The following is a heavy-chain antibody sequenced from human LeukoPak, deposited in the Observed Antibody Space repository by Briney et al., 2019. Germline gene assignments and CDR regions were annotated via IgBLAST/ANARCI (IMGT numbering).Heavy chain of an antibody. CDR1: GDTLSELT. Sequence: ASVKVSCKVSGDTLSELTMHWVRQAPGKGLEWMGGFDPGAGEILYAQQFQGRVTMTEDTSTDTAYMELTSLRSEDSGVYFCAAGGIYSLFDYWGQGTLVTVSS. CDR2: FDPGAGEI. D-gene: IGHD3-10*01. CDR3: AAGGIYSLFDY. V-gene: IGHV1-24*01. J-gene: IGHJ4*02.